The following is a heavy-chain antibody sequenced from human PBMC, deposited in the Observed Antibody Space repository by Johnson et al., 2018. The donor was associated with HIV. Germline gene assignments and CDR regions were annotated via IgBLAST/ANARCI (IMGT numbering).Heavy chain of an antibody. CDR3: VNDPRGGRAYDKDAFDI. CDR1: GFTFSSYG. CDR2: IWYDGSNK. Sequence: QVQLVESGGGLVKPGGSLRLSCAASGFTFSSYGMHWVRQAAGKGLEWVAVIWYDGSNKYYGDSVKGRFTISRDNSQNPLYLQMNSRRPEATAVYYCVNDPRGGRAYDKDAFDIWGQGTMVTVSS. D-gene: IGHD3-22*01. J-gene: IGHJ3*02. V-gene: IGHV3-30*02.